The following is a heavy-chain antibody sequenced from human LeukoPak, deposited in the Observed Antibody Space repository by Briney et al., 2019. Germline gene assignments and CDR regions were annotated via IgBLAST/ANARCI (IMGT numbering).Heavy chain of an antibody. CDR2: IDSDGSST. V-gene: IGHV3-74*01. Sequence: GGSLRLSCAASGFTFSYYWMHWVRQGPGKGLVWVSRIDSDGSSTNYADSVKGRFTISRDNAKNTLYLQMNSLRAEDTAVYYCARDKFGAAGNLFDYWGQGTLVTVSS. CDR3: ARDKFGAAGNLFDY. D-gene: IGHD6-13*01. CDR1: GFTFSYYW. J-gene: IGHJ4*02.